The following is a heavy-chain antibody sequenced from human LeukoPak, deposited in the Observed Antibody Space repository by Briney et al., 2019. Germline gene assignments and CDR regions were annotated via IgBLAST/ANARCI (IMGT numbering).Heavy chain of an antibody. J-gene: IGHJ5*02. CDR3: AKEAAVAGVGYNWFDP. Sequence: PGRSLRLSCAASGFTFSSYGMHWVRQAPGKGLEWVAFIWYDGSNKYYADSVKGRFTISRDNSKNTPYLQMNSLRTEDTAVYYCAKEAAVAGVGYNWFDPWGQGTLVTVSS. CDR1: GFTFSSYG. V-gene: IGHV3-33*06. D-gene: IGHD6-19*01. CDR2: IWYDGSNK.